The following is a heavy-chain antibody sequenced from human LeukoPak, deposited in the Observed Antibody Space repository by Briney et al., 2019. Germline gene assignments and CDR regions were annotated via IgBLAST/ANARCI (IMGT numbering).Heavy chain of an antibody. CDR1: GYTFTSYG. CDR3: ARVSVLRFLEWSFMAPPDY. J-gene: IGHJ4*02. Sequence: ASVKVSCKASGYTFTSYGISWVRQAPGQGLEWMGWISAYNGNTNYAQKLQGRVTMTTDTSTSTAYMELRSLRSDDTAVYYCARVSVLRFLEWSFMAPPDYWGQGTLVTVSS. D-gene: IGHD3-3*01. V-gene: IGHV1-18*01. CDR2: ISAYNGNT.